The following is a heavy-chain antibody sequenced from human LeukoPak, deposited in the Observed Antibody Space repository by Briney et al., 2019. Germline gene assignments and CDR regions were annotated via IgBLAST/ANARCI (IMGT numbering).Heavy chain of an antibody. Sequence: VAAVKVSCKASGGTFSSYAVSWVREAPGQGLEWVGGVITIFGTANYAQKFQGRVTITADKSTSTAYMQLSSLRSEDTAVYYCVKGSGASCYASVGSFDIWGQGTMVTVPS. CDR2: VITIFGTA. CDR3: VKGSGASCYASVGSFDI. V-gene: IGHV1-69*06. CDR1: GGTFSSYA. J-gene: IGHJ3*02. D-gene: IGHD2-15*01.